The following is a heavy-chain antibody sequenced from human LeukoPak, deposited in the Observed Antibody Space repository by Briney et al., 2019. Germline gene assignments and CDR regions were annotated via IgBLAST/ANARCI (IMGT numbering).Heavy chain of an antibody. Sequence: SETLSLTCTVSGGSISTGGYYWSWIRQHPGKGLEWIAYIYYSGSTYYNPSLKSRVTISVDTSKNQFSLKLSSVTAADTGVYYCARFHTSGYYRHFDFWGQGTLVTVSS. CDR3: ARFHTSGYYRHFDF. CDR1: GGSISTGGYY. D-gene: IGHD3-22*01. V-gene: IGHV4-31*03. CDR2: IYYSGST. J-gene: IGHJ4*02.